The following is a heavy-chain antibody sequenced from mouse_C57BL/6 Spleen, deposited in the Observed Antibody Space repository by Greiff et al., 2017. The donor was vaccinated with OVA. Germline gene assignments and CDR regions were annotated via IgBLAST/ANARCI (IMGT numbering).Heavy chain of an antibody. CDR2: IYPNNGGN. V-gene: IGHV1-34*01. CDR1: GYTFTDYY. Sequence: VQLKESGPELVKPGASVKMSCKASGYTFTDYYMHWVKQSHGKSLEWIGYIYPNNGGNGYNQKFKGKATLTVDKSSSTAYMELRSLTSEDSAVYYCAMEGGDGDDRDDFDYWGKGTTLTVSS. D-gene: IGHD2-2*01. CDR3: AMEGGDGDDRDDFDY. J-gene: IGHJ2*01.